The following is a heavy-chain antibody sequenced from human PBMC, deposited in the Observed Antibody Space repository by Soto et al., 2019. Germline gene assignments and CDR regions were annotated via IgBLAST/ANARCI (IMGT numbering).Heavy chain of an antibody. CDR2: IYYSGST. CDR3: ARLAQQLVRYYYYGMDV. V-gene: IGHV4-39*01. Sequence: PSETLSLTCTVSGGSISSSSYYWGWIRQPPGKGLEWIGSIYYSGSTYYNPSLKSRVTISVDTSKNQFSLKLSSVTAADTAVYYCARLAQQLVRYYYYGMDVWGQGTTVTVSS. CDR1: GGSISSSSYY. J-gene: IGHJ6*02. D-gene: IGHD6-13*01.